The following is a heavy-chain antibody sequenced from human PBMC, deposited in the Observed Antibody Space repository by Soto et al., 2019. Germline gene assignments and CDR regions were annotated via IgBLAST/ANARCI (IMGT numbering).Heavy chain of an antibody. CDR3: ARDDGGSGWSNDY. Sequence: EVQLLESGGGLVQPGGSLRLSCAASGFTFNNYAMTWVRQAPGKGLEWVSAISGGGDTTSYADSVKGRFTVSRDGSKNTLYLQMSSLRAEDTAVYYCARDDGGSGWSNDYWGQGTLVTVSS. D-gene: IGHD6-19*01. CDR1: GFTFNNYA. J-gene: IGHJ4*02. CDR2: ISGGGDTT. V-gene: IGHV3-23*01.